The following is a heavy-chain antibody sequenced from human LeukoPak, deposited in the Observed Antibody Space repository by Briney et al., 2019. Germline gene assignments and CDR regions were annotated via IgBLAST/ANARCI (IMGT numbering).Heavy chain of an antibody. CDR1: GGTFSSYA. CDR2: IIPILGIA. Sequence: ASVKVSCKASGGTFSSYAISWVRQAPGQGLEWMGRIIPILGIANYAQKFQGRVTITADKSTSTAYMELSSLRSEDTAVYYCAREFVMVYVKDDAFDIRGQGTMVTVSS. D-gene: IGHD2-8*01. CDR3: AREFVMVYVKDDAFDI. J-gene: IGHJ3*02. V-gene: IGHV1-69*04.